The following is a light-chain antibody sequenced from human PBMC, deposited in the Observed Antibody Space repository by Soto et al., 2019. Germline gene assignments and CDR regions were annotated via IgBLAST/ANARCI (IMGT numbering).Light chain of an antibody. Sequence: EIVLTQSPGTLSLSRGERATLSCRASQSVTSYLAWYQQKPGQAPRLLIYASSTRATGIPDRFSGGGSGTDFTLTISRLEPEDFAVYYCQQYSTSQTFGQGTKVEI. CDR2: ASS. CDR1: QSVTSY. V-gene: IGKV3-20*01. CDR3: QQYSTSQT. J-gene: IGKJ1*01.